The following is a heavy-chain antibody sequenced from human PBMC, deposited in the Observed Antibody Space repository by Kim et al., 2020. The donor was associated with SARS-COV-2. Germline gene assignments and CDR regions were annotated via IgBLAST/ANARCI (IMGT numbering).Heavy chain of an antibody. D-gene: IGHD6-13*01. V-gene: IGHV4-31*03. CDR3: ASEIIAAAHNWFDP. CDR2: IYYSGST. J-gene: IGHJ5*02. CDR1: GGSISSGGYY. Sequence: SETLSLTCTVSGGSISSGGYYWSWIRQHPGKGLEWIGYIYYSGSTYYNPSLKSRVTISVDTSKNQFSLKLSSVTAADTAVYYCASEIIAAAHNWFDPWGHGSLVTV.